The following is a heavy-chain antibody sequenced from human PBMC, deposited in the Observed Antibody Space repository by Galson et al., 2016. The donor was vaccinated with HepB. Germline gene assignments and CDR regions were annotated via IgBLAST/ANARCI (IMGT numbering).Heavy chain of an antibody. CDR1: GFTFSSYA. V-gene: IGHV3-23*01. Sequence: SLRLSCAASGFTFSSYALTWVRQAPGGGLDWVSDISGRGDSTHNADSVKARFTLSRDNSRNTVFLQMDSLRAEDTAIYYCARSVERKHQSGGSLLSYFDHWGQGTLVTVSS. CDR3: ARSVERKHQSGGSLLSYFDH. CDR2: ISGRGDST. D-gene: IGHD1-26*01. J-gene: IGHJ4*02.